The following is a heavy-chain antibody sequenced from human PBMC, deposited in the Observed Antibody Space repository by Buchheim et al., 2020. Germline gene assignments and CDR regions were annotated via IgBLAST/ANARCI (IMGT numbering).Heavy chain of an antibody. CDR1: GGSFSGYY. J-gene: IGHJ6*02. V-gene: IGHV4-34*01. Sequence: QVQLQQWGAGLLKPSETLSLTCAVYGGSFSGYYWSWIRQPPGKGLEWIGEINHSGSTNYNPSLKSRVTIPVDTSKNQFSLKMRSVTAADTAVYYCARGARSENYGLDVWGQGTT. CDR3: ARGARSENYGLDV. D-gene: IGHD5-24*01. CDR2: INHSGST.